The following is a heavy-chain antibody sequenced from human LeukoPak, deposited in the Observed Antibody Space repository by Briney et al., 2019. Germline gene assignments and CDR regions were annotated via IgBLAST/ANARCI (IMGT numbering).Heavy chain of an antibody. CDR2: FDPEDGET. D-gene: IGHD6-13*01. J-gene: IGHJ4*02. Sequence: ASVNVSCEGSGYTRTEVSMHVVPESPGKGLKWMEGFDPEDGETIYAQKIQGRVTMTEDTSTDTAYMELSSLRSEDTAVYYCATTTGYSSSWLDYWGQGTLVTVSS. CDR3: ATTTGYSSSWLDY. CDR1: GYTRTEVS. V-gene: IGHV1-24*01.